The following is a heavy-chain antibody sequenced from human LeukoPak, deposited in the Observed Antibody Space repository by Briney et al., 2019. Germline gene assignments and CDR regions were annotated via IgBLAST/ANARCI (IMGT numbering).Heavy chain of an antibody. Sequence: PGGSLRLSCAASGLTFSSHWMHWVRQAPGKGLVWVSRITNDGSSTTYADSVKGRFTISRDNSKNTQYLQMNSLRAEDTAVYYCAKARGSPYFYYYYGMDVWGQGTTVTVSS. CDR2: ITNDGSST. CDR1: GLTFSSHW. J-gene: IGHJ6*02. CDR3: AKARGSPYFYYYYGMDV. V-gene: IGHV3-74*01. D-gene: IGHD2/OR15-2a*01.